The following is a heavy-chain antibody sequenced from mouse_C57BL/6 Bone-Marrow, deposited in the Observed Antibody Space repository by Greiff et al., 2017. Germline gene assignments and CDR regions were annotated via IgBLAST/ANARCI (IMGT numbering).Heavy chain of an antibody. CDR1: GYSFTDYN. D-gene: IGHD1-1*01. J-gene: IGHJ1*03. V-gene: IGHV1-39*01. Sequence: LVESGPELVKPGASVKISCKASGYSFTDYNMNWVKQSNGKSLEWIGVINPNYGTTSYNQKFKGKATLTVDQSSSTAYMQLNSLTSEDSAVDYCARDYGSIFYWYFDVWGTGTTVTVSS. CDR3: ARDYGSIFYWYFDV. CDR2: INPNYGTT.